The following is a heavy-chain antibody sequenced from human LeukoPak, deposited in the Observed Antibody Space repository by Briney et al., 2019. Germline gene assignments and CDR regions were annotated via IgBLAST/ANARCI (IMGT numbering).Heavy chain of an antibody. CDR3: ARRRQYDSSLFWNFDL. Sequence: PSETLSLTCAVYGGSFSGYYWSWIRQSPGKGVEWIGEFNHSGSTNYNPSLKSRVTISVDTSKNQFSLKLSSVTAADTAVYYCARRRQYDSSLFWNFDLWGRGTLVTVSS. J-gene: IGHJ2*01. CDR1: GGSFSGYY. D-gene: IGHD6-6*01. CDR2: FNHSGST. V-gene: IGHV4-34*01.